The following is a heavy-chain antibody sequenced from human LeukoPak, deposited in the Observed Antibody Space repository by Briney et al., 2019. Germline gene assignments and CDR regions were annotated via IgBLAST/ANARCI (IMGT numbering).Heavy chain of an antibody. CDR3: ARRPSSGGWYSK. Sequence: SETLSLTCAVSGYSITSGFYWGWIRQAPGKGLEWIGSIYHSGRIYYNPSLESRVSISIDASKNQFSLRLSSVTAADTAVFYCARRPSSGGWYSKWGQGTLVTVPS. CDR2: IYHSGRI. D-gene: IGHD6-19*01. J-gene: IGHJ4*02. CDR1: GYSITSGFY. V-gene: IGHV4-38-2*01.